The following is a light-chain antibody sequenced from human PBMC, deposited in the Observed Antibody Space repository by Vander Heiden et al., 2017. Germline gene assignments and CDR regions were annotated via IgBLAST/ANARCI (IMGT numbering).Light chain of an antibody. CDR3: YSAADNNLV. Sequence: SYELTQPSSVSVSPGQTARITCSGDVLKKKYARWFQQKPGQAPVLVIYKDSERPSGIPERFSGSSSGTTVTLTISGAQVEDEDDYYCYSAADNNLVFGGGTKLTVL. V-gene: IGLV3-27*01. J-gene: IGLJ3*02. CDR1: VLKKKY. CDR2: KDS.